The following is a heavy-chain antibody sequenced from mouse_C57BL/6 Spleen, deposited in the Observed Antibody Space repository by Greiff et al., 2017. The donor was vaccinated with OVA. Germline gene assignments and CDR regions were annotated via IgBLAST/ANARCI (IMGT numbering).Heavy chain of an antibody. CDR3: TRGGYYYGSSYGWYFDV. D-gene: IGHD1-1*01. V-gene: IGHV6-6*01. CDR1: GFPFRDAW. CDR2: IRNQANNHAT. J-gene: IGHJ1*03. Sequence: DVKVEESGGGLVQPGGSMQLSCAASGFPFRDAWLDWVRPSPEQGLEWVADIRNQANNHATSYAESVKGRFTISRDDSKSSVYLQMNSLRAEDTGIYYCTRGGYYYGSSYGWYFDVWGTGTTVTVSS.